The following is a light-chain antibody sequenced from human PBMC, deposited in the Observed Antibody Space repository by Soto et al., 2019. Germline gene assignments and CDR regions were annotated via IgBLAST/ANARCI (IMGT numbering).Light chain of an antibody. Sequence: EIVMTQSPATLSVSPGERATLSCRASQSVSNNLAWYQQKPGQAPRLLIYGASTRVTGIPARFSGSGSGTEFTLTISSLQSEDFAVYYCHQSNDWWTFGQGTKVEIK. CDR1: QSVSNN. J-gene: IGKJ1*01. V-gene: IGKV3-15*01. CDR3: HQSNDWWT. CDR2: GAS.